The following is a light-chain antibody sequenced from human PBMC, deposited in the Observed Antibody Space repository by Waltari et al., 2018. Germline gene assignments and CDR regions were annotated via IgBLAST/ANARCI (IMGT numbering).Light chain of an antibody. CDR1: RPNHGAGHD. J-gene: IGLJ3*02. CDR2: GNN. V-gene: IGLV1-40*01. Sequence: QSILTQPTSVSGAPGPRVTIPCTGSRPNHGAGHDVHWYQAFPGTAPKLLIYGNNNRPSGVPDRFSGSKSGSSASLAINGLQAEDEADYYCQSFDSNVRGGVVFGGGTKVTVL. CDR3: QSFDSNVRGGVV.